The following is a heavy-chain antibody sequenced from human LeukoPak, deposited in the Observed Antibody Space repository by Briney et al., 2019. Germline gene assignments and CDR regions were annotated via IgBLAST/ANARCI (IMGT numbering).Heavy chain of an antibody. D-gene: IGHD6-19*01. V-gene: IGHV1-2*02. J-gene: IGHJ4*02. Sequence: ASVKVSCKASGYTFAGYYMHWVRQAPGQGLEWMGWINVDRGGTNSAQKFQGRVTVTRDTSTSTVYMELSSLRSEDTAVYYCARVVADSSGWETLDYWGQGTLVTVSS. CDR3: ARVVADSSGWETLDY. CDR1: GYTFAGYY. CDR2: INVDRGGT.